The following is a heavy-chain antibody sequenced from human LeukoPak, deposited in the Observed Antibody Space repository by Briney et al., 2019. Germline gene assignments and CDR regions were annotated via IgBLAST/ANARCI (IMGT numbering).Heavy chain of an antibody. D-gene: IGHD3-22*01. Sequence: PGGSLRLSCAASGFTFSSYEMNWVRQAPGKGLEWLSYISSSGSTIYYADSVKGRFTISRDNVKNSLYLQMNSLRAEDTAVYYCARDFYDTSGYYYDYWGQGTLVTVSS. V-gene: IGHV3-48*03. J-gene: IGHJ4*02. CDR1: GFTFSSYE. CDR3: ARDFYDTSGYYYDY. CDR2: ISSSGSTI.